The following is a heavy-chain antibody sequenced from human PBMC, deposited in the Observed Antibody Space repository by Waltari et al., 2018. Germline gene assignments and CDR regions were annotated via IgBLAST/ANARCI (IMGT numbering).Heavy chain of an antibody. CDR3: ARSLSPGLQLNYYYYYMDV. J-gene: IGHJ6*03. V-gene: IGHV1-69*04. Sequence: QVQLVQSGAEVKKPGSSVKVSCKASGGTFSSYAISWVRQAPGQGLEWMGGIIPILGIANYAQKFQGRVTITADESTSTAYMELSSLRSEDTAVYYCARSLSPGLQLNYYYYYMDVWGKGTTVTVSS. CDR2: IIPILGIA. D-gene: IGHD1-1*01. CDR1: GGTFSSYA.